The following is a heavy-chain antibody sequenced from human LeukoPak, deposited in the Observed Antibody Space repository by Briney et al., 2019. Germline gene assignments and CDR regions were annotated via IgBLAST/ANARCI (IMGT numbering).Heavy chain of an antibody. Sequence: GGSLRLSCAASGFTFSNAWMSWVRQAPGKGLEWVGRIKSKTDGGTTDYAATVKGRFTISRDDSKNTLYLQMNSLKTEDTAVYYCTTAGSRYFDWLLFGREFDYWGQGTLVTVSS. CDR1: GFTFSNAW. D-gene: IGHD3-9*01. J-gene: IGHJ4*02. V-gene: IGHV3-15*01. CDR3: TTAGSRYFDWLLFGREFDY. CDR2: IKSKTDGGTT.